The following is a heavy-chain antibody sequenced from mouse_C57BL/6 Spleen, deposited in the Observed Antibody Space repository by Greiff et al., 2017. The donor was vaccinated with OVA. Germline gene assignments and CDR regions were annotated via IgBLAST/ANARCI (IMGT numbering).Heavy chain of an antibody. J-gene: IGHJ2*01. Sequence: EVQLLESGPGLVKPAQSLSLTCSVTGYSITSGYYWNWIRQFPGNKLEWMGYISYDGSNNYNPSLKNRISITRDTSKNQFFLKLNSVTTEDTATYYCARKLAYYSNYGGFDYWGQGTTLTVSS. V-gene: IGHV3-6*01. CDR3: ARKLAYYSNYGGFDY. CDR2: ISYDGSN. D-gene: IGHD2-5*01. CDR1: GYSITSGYY.